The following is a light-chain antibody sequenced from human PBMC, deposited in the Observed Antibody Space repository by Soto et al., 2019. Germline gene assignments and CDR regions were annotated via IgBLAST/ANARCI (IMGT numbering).Light chain of an antibody. CDR1: SGHSSYA. J-gene: IGLJ3*02. V-gene: IGLV4-69*01. Sequence: SLGASVKLTCTLSSGHSSYAIAWHQQQPEKGPRYLMKLNSDGSHSKGDGIPDRFSGSSSGAERYLTISSLQSEDEADYYCQTWGTGINWVFGGGTKVTVL. CDR2: LNSDGSH. CDR3: QTWGTGINWV.